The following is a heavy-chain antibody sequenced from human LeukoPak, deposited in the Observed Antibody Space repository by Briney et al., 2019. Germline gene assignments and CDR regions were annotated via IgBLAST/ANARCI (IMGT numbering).Heavy chain of an antibody. V-gene: IGHV5-51*07. CDR1: VYSFTNYW. D-gene: IGHD6-6*01. CDR2: IYPGDSYN. J-gene: IGHJ5*02. CDR3: ARQAARNGFSWFDP. Sequence: GAPMKISCTCSVYSFTNYWIGFVHEPAEGREEWTVIIYPGDSYNTYRPHFQGQVPSSADKSISTAYLQWSSPEASDTALYYCARQAARNGFSWFDPWGQGTLVTVSS.